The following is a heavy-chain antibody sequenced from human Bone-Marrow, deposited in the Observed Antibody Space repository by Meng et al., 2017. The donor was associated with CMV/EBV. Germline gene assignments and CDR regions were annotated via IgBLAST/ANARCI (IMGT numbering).Heavy chain of an antibody. CDR2: ISSSGSTR. Sequence: GESLKISCAASGFTFSDYYMSWIRQAPGKGLEWVSYISSSGSTRYYADSVKGRFTISRDNAKNSLYLQMNSLRAEDTAVYYCARSNLAYCGGDCYFNTTPGRIPDYWGQGTLVTVSS. J-gene: IGHJ4*02. CDR3: ARSNLAYCGGDCYFNTTPGRIPDY. D-gene: IGHD2-21*01. CDR1: GFTFSDYY. V-gene: IGHV3-11*01.